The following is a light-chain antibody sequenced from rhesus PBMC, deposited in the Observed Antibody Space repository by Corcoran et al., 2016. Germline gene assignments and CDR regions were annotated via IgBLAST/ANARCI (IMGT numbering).Light chain of an antibody. CDR1: ENVNNY. V-gene: IGKV1-74*01. CDR3: QHGYGTPYS. CDR2: KAS. J-gene: IGKJ2*01. Sequence: DIQMTQSPSSLSVSVGDRVTITCRASENVNNYLNWYQQKPGKAPKLLIYKASTWQSGVPSRVSGSGSGTDYTFTISSLQPEDVATYYCQHGYGTPYSFGQGTKVEIK.